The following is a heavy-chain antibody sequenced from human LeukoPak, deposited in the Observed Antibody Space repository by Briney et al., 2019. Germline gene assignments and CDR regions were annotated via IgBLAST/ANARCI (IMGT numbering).Heavy chain of an antibody. D-gene: IGHD1-14*01. Sequence: GGSLRLSCAASGFTFSSYWMHWVRQAPGKGLVWVSRINSDGSSTSYADSVKGRFTISRDNAKNSLYLQMNSLRAEDTAVYYCVRIPNNAGFPNWFDPWGQGTLVTVSS. CDR2: INSDGSST. J-gene: IGHJ5*02. CDR3: VRIPNNAGFPNWFDP. V-gene: IGHV3-74*01. CDR1: GFTFSSYW.